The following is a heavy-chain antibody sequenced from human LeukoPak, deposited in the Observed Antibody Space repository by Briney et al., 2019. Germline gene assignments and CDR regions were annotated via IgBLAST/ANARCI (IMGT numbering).Heavy chain of an antibody. CDR2: IKYDGSEK. J-gene: IGHJ4*02. CDR3: ARLGSSWDYDY. Sequence: GGSLRLSCAASGFAFSETWMTWVRQAPGKGLEWVANIKYDGSEKYYVDSVKGRFTISRDNAKNSLYLQMNSLRAEDTAVYYCARLGSSWDYDYWGQGTLVTVSS. CDR1: GFAFSETW. V-gene: IGHV3-7*01. D-gene: IGHD6-13*01.